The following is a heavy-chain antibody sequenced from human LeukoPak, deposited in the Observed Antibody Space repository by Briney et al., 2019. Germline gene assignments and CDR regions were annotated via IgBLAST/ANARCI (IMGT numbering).Heavy chain of an antibody. CDR3: AKDLYVDYGDLTTFDY. D-gene: IGHD4-17*01. Sequence: GGSLRLSCAASGFTFSSYAMSWVRQAPGKELEWVSAISGSGGSTYYADSVKGRFTISRDNSKNTLYLQMNGLRAEDTAVYYCAKDLYVDYGDLTTFDYWGQGTLVTVSS. CDR2: ISGSGGST. V-gene: IGHV3-23*01. J-gene: IGHJ4*02. CDR1: GFTFSSYA.